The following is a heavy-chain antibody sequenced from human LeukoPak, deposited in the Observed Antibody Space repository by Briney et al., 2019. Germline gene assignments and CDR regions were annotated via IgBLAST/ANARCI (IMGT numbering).Heavy chain of an antibody. CDR2: IKEDGSEK. Sequence: GGSLRLSCAASGLTFSTYWMNWVRQAPGKGLEWVANIKEDGSEKYYVDSVKGRFTVSRDNAKNSVYLQMNSLRAEDTAIYYCARNARGPGDYWGQGTVVTVSS. J-gene: IGHJ4*02. V-gene: IGHV3-7*01. D-gene: IGHD2-2*01. CDR1: GLTFSTYW. CDR3: ARNARGPGDY.